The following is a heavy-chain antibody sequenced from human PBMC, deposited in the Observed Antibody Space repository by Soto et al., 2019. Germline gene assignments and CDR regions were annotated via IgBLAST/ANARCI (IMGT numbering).Heavy chain of an antibody. V-gene: IGHV4-59*01. CDR2: IYYSGST. D-gene: IGHD7-27*01. CDR1: GGSISSYY. CDR3: ARELGIYYYYGMDV. Sequence: QVQLQESGPGLVKPSETLSLTCTVSGGSISSYYWSWIRQPPGKGLEWIGYIYYSGSTNYNPSLKSRVTISVDTSKNQFSLKLSSVTAADTAVYYCARELGIYYYYGMDVWGQGTTVTVSS. J-gene: IGHJ6*02.